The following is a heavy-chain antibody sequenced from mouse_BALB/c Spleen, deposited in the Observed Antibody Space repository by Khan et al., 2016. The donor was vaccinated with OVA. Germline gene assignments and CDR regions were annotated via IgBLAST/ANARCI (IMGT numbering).Heavy chain of an antibody. CDR3: ARIYRSDFDY. V-gene: IGHV1-20*02. Sequence: VQLKQSGPELVRPGASVKISCKASGYSFTGYFMNWVMQRHGKSLEWIGRINPHIGETFYNQRFKDKATLTVDKSSSTAHMELRSLASEDSAVYYCARIYRSDFDYWGQGTTLTVSS. CDR1: GYSFTGYF. J-gene: IGHJ2*01. D-gene: IGHD1-1*01. CDR2: INPHIGET.